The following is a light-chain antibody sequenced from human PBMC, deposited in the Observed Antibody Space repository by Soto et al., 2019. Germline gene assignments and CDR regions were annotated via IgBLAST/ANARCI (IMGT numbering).Light chain of an antibody. V-gene: IGKV1-39*01. Sequence: DIQMTQSPSSLSASVGDSVTIPCRASQSITSYLNWYQQKPGKVPNLLIYAASSLQSGVPSKFSGSGSGTDFTLTISSLQPEDFATYYCQQSYSTSYTCGQGTELEIK. CDR1: QSITSY. CDR3: QQSYSTSYT. CDR2: AAS. J-gene: IGKJ2*01.